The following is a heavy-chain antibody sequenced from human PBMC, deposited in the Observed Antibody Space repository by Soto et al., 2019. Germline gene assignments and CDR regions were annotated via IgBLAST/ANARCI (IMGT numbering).Heavy chain of an antibody. CDR1: GYSFTSYW. D-gene: IGHD3-10*01. CDR3: AGGGVRGVITRTRDYYGMDV. Sequence: GESLKISCKGSGYSFTSYWIGWVRQMPGKGLEWMGIIYPGDSDTRYSPSFQGQVTISADKSISTAYLQWSSLKASDTALYYCAGGGVRGVITRTRDYYGMDVWGQGTTVTVSS. V-gene: IGHV5-51*01. J-gene: IGHJ6*02. CDR2: IYPGDSDT.